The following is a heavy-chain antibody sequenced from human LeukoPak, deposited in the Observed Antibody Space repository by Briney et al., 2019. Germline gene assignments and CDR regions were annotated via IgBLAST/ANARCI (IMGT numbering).Heavy chain of an antibody. Sequence: GGSLRLSCAASGFTFSSYGMHWVRQAPGKGLEWVAVISYDGSNKYYADSVKGRFTISRDNSKNTLYLQMNSLRAEDTAVYYCAKDRAMVRGVDYFDYWGQGTLVTVSS. D-gene: IGHD3-10*01. CDR2: ISYDGSNK. CDR3: AKDRAMVRGVDYFDY. V-gene: IGHV3-30*18. CDR1: GFTFSSYG. J-gene: IGHJ4*02.